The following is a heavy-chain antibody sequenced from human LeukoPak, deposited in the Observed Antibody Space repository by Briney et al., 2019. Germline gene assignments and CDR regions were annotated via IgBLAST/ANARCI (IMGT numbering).Heavy chain of an antibody. CDR3: ARAGDGYNLVGDAFDI. J-gene: IGHJ3*02. V-gene: IGHV4-59*01. CDR1: GGSISNFY. CDR2: MSYSGTT. D-gene: IGHD5-24*01. Sequence: SETLSLTCTVSGGSISNFYWTWIRQSPGKELEWIGYMSYSGTTKYSPSLKSRVTISLDTSKNQFSLKLSSVTAADTAVYYCARAGDGYNLVGDAFDIWGQGTMVTVSS.